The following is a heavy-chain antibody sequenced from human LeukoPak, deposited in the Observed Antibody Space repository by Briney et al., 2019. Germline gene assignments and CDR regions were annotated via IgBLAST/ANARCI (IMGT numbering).Heavy chain of an antibody. CDR1: GDSISSTSYY. J-gene: IGHJ6*03. CDR3: GRAGFGTAYNRFYYYMDV. V-gene: IGHV4-39*07. Sequence: SETLSLTCTVSGDSISSTSYYWVWIRQPPGQGLEWIGQIFHSGIAHYNPSLKSRVTMSVDTSRSQFSVNLNSVTAADTAVYYCGRAGFGTAYNRFYYYMDVWGKGTTVTVSS. CDR2: IFHSGIA. D-gene: IGHD3-16*01.